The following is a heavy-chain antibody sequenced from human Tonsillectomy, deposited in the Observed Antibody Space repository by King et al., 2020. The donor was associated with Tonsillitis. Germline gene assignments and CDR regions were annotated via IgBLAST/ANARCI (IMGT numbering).Heavy chain of an antibody. CDR2: IIPIFGTA. D-gene: IGHD2-2*03. J-gene: IGHJ4*03. CDR1: GGTFSSYA. CDR3: ARDGDCSSTSCYDY. V-gene: IGHV1-69*01. Sequence: QLVQSGAEVKKPGSSVKVSCKASGGTFSSYAISWVRQAPGQGLDWMGGIIPIFGTANYAKKFQGRVTITADESTSTAYMELSSLRSEDTAVYYCARDGDCSSTSCYDYWGQGTLVTVPS.